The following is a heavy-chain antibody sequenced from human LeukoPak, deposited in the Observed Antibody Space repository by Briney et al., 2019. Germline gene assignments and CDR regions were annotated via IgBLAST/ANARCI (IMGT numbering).Heavy chain of an antibody. CDR2: IYHSGST. CDR1: GGSISSSNW. CDR3: ARELGGWGKDILD. V-gene: IGHV4-4*02. J-gene: IGHJ4*02. Sequence: SETLSLTCAVSGGSISSSNWWSWVRQPPGKGLEWIGEIYHSGSTNYNPSLKSRVTISVDKSKNQFSLKLSSVTAADTAVYYCARELGGWGKDILDWGQGTLVTVSS. D-gene: IGHD1-26*01.